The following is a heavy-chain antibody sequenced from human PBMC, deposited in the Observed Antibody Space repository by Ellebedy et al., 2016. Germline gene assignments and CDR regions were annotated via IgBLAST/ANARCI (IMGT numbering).Heavy chain of an antibody. V-gene: IGHV3-53*01. Sequence: GGSLRLSCAASGLTVSSVYISWFRQPPGRGPEWVSMTSPGGDTYYAISVRGRFTISRDSSKNTLYLDMDSLRAEDTAIYYCAKCRHINGCLLDYWGQGTLVTVSS. D-gene: IGHD6-19*01. J-gene: IGHJ4*02. CDR1: GLTVSSVY. CDR3: AKCRHINGCLLDY. CDR2: TSPGGDT.